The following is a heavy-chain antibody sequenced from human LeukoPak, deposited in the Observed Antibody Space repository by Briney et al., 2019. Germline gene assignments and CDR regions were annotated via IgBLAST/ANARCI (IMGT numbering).Heavy chain of an antibody. CDR3: ARAPLYSGGSGWSIYYFYAMDV. Sequence: PSETLSLTATVSGGSISSSYWSWVRQPPGKGLEWIGYIDNSGSTNYNPSLKSRVTISLDTPKSQFSLKLSSVTAADTAVYYCARAPLYSGGSGWSIYYFYAMDVWGQGTTVTVSS. D-gene: IGHD6-19*01. CDR1: GGSISSSY. CDR2: IDNSGST. V-gene: IGHV4-59*01. J-gene: IGHJ6*02.